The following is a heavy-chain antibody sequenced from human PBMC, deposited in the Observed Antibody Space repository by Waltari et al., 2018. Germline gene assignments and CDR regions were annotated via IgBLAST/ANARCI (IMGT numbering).Heavy chain of an antibody. D-gene: IGHD2-2*02. J-gene: IGHJ4*02. CDR1: GFNFSSYA. CDR2: ISGSGGSP. Sequence: EVQLLESGGGLVQPGGSLRLSCAASGFNFSSYAMSWVRQAPGKGLEWGSAISGSGGSPYYADSVKGRFTISRDNSKNTLYLQMNSLRAEDTAVYYCAKLGYCSSTSCYKPPFDYWGQGTLVTVSS. CDR3: AKLGYCSSTSCYKPPFDY. V-gene: IGHV3-23*01.